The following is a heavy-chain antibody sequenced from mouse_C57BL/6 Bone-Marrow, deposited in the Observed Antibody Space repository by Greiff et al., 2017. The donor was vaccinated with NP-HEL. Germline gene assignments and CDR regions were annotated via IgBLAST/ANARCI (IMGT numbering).Heavy chain of an antibody. Sequence: EVQLKESGPELVKPGASVKIPCQASGYTFTDYNMGWVKPSPGKSLGWVGDINPNNGGTIYNQKFKGKATLTVDKSSSTADMELRSLTSEDTAVYYCARRYYGSPPAFAYWGQGTLVTVSA. V-gene: IGHV1-18*01. CDR2: INPNNGGT. J-gene: IGHJ3*01. CDR1: GYTFTDYN. CDR3: ARRYYGSPPAFAY. D-gene: IGHD1-1*01.